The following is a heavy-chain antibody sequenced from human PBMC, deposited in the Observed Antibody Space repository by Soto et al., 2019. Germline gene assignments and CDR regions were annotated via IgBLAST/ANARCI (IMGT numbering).Heavy chain of an antibody. CDR3: ARLGVGLPFDY. CDR1: GGSISSSSYY. CDR2: IYYSGST. J-gene: IGHJ4*02. Sequence: QLQLQESGPGLVKPSETLSLTCTVSGGSISSSSYYWAWIRQPPGKGLEWIGSIYYSGSTYYSPSLKSRVTISVDTSKNQFSLKLSSVPAADTAVYYCARLGVGLPFDYWGQGTLVTVSS. V-gene: IGHV4-39*01. D-gene: IGHD3-16*01.